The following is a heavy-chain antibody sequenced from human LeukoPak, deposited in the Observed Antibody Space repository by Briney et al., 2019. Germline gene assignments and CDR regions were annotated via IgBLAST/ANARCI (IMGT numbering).Heavy chain of an antibody. CDR3: AREVGATVGYYYYGMDV. V-gene: IGHV3-11*01. Sequence: GGSLRLSCAASGFTFSDYYMSWIRQAPGKGLEWVSYISSSGSTIYYADSVKGRFTISSDNAKNSLYLQMNSLRAEDTAVYYCAREVGATVGYYYYGMDVWGQGTTVTVSS. D-gene: IGHD1-26*01. CDR2: ISSSGSTI. J-gene: IGHJ6*02. CDR1: GFTFSDYY.